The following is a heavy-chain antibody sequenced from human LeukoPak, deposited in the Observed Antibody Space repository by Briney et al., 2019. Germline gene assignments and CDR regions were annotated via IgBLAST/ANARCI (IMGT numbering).Heavy chain of an antibody. D-gene: IGHD3-16*01. V-gene: IGHV3-30*02. CDR3: AKDFMITFGGVRSFDY. Sequence: GGSLRLSCAASGFTFSSYGMHWVRQAPGKGLEWVAFIRYGGSNKYYADSVKGRFTISRDNSKNTLYLQMNSLRVEDTAVYYCAKDFMITFGGVRSFDYWGQGTLVTVSS. CDR2: IRYGGSNK. J-gene: IGHJ4*02. CDR1: GFTFSSYG.